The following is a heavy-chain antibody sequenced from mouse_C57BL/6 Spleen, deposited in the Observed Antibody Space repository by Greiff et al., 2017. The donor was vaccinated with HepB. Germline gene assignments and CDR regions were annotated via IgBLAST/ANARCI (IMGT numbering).Heavy chain of an antibody. Sequence: EVQLQESGPGLVKPSQSLSLTCSVTGYSITSGYYWNWIRQFPGNKLEWMGYISYDGSNNYNPSLKNRISITRDTSKNQFFLKLNSVTTEDTATYYCAAQATLGFAYWGQGTLVTVSA. D-gene: IGHD3-2*02. CDR3: AAQATLGFAY. CDR2: ISYDGSN. J-gene: IGHJ3*01. V-gene: IGHV3-6*01. CDR1: GYSITSGYY.